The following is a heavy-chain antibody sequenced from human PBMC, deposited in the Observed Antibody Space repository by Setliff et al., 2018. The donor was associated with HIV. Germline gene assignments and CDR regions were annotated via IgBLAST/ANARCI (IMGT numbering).Heavy chain of an antibody. CDR3: ARARYIVIRGDAGMDV. J-gene: IGHJ6*02. Sequence: PSETVSLTCAVYGGSFSGYCWSWIRQPPGKGLEWIGEMQHSGRTNYNPSLRSRVTTSVDTSKSQFSLKLSSVTAADTAVYYCARARYIVIRGDAGMDVWGPGTTVTVSS. CDR1: GGSFSGYC. CDR2: MQHSGRT. D-gene: IGHD3-10*01. V-gene: IGHV4-34*01.